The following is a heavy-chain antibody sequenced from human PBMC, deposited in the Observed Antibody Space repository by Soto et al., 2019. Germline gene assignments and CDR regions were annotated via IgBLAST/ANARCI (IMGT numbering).Heavy chain of an antibody. D-gene: IGHD6-13*01. CDR1: GFTFSSYW. V-gene: IGHV3-7*05. CDR3: AKGLINGRWYAAD. Sequence: PGGSLRLSCAASGFTFSSYWMSWVRQAPGKGLEWVANIKQDGSEKYYVDSVKGRFTISRDNAKNSLYLQMNSLRAEDTAVYYCAKGLINGRWYAADWGQGTLVTVSS. J-gene: IGHJ4*02. CDR2: IKQDGSEK.